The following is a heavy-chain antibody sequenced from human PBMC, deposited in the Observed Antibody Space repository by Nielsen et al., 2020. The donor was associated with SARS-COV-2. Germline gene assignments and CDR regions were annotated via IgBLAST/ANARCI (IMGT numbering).Heavy chain of an antibody. Sequence: WVRQAPGQGLEWMGGIIPIFGTANYAQKFQGRVTITADESTSTAYMELSSLRSEDTAVYYCARDILPNIAVAGTGYFQHWGQGTLVTVSS. V-gene: IGHV1-69*01. D-gene: IGHD6-19*01. CDR2: IIPIFGTA. J-gene: IGHJ1*01. CDR3: ARDILPNIAVAGTGYFQH.